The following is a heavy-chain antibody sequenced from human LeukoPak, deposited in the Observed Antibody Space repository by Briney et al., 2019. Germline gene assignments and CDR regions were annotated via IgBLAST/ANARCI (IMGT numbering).Heavy chain of an antibody. Sequence: GASVKVSCKASGGTFSSYAISWVRQAPGKGLEWMGGFDPEDGETIYAQKFQGRVTMTEDTSTDTAYMELSSLRSEDTAVYYCATEPGDSSGYSYFDYWGQGTLVTVSS. CDR2: FDPEDGET. J-gene: IGHJ4*02. D-gene: IGHD3-22*01. CDR3: ATEPGDSSGYSYFDY. V-gene: IGHV1-24*01. CDR1: GGTFSSYA.